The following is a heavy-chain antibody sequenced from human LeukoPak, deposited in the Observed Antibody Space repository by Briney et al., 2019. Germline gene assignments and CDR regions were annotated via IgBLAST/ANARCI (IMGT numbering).Heavy chain of an antibody. CDR1: GFTFSSHG. D-gene: IGHD3-3*01. CDR3: ARDSRITIFGVVPRPFDY. V-gene: IGHV3-30*02. Sequence: GGSLRLSCVASGFTFSSHGMHWVRQAPGKGLEWVAFIRYDGSNKYYADSVKGRFTISRDNSKNTLYLQMNSLRAEDTAVYYCARDSRITIFGVVPRPFDYWGQGTLVTVSS. CDR2: IRYDGSNK. J-gene: IGHJ4*02.